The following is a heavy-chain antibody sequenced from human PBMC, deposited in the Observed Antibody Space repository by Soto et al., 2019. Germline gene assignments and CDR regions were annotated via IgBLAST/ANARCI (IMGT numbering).Heavy chain of an antibody. CDR2: ISYDGGNK. CDR1: GFPLRTYA. Sequence: QVQLVESGGGVVQPGRSLRLSCVASGFPLRTYALHWVRQAPGKGLEWMTVISYDGGNKYYAGSVRGRFTISRDNSKNTVYLQMNNLRPDDTAVYFWARAEPAILGGFTASCYYGLDVWGQGSAVTVAS. J-gene: IGHJ6*02. CDR3: ARAEPAILGGFTASCYYGLDV. V-gene: IGHV3-30-3*01. D-gene: IGHD1-26*01.